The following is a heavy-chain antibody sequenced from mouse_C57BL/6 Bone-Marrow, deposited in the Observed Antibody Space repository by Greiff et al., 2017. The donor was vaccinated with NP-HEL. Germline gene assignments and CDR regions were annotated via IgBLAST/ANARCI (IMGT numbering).Heavy chain of an antibody. Sequence: VKLMESGAELARPGASVKLSCKASGYTFTSYGISWVKQRTGQGLEWIGEIYPRSGNTYYNEKFKGKATLTADKSSSTAYMELRSLTSEDSAVYFCARESWWFAYWGQGTLVTVSA. J-gene: IGHJ3*01. CDR3: ARESWWFAY. V-gene: IGHV1-81*01. CDR2: IYPRSGNT. CDR1: GYTFTSYG.